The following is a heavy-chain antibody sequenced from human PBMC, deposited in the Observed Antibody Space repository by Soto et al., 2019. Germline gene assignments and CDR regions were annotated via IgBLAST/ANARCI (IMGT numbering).Heavy chain of an antibody. Sequence: GFPRLSCAASGFTFRSFTMNWVRQAPGKGLEWVSTISSNSAYIYYTDALRGRFTISRDNAKNSLHLQMNSRRAEDTAGYYCTRDASRDSSARGWFDPWGPGTLVTVSS. CDR2: ISSNSAYI. V-gene: IGHV3-21*01. J-gene: IGHJ5*02. CDR3: TRDASRDSSARGWFDP. CDR1: GFTFRSFT. D-gene: IGHD6-13*01.